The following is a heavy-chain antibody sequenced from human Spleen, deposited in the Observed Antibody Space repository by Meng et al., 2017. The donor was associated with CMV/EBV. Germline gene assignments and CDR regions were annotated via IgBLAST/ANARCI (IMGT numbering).Heavy chain of an antibody. D-gene: IGHD3-22*01. Sequence: GSLKISCAASGFTVSSYYMNWVRQAPGKGLVWVSRINSDGSSTSYADSVKGRFTISRDNSKNTLYLQMNSLRAEDTAVYYCARVGLALQHYYDSSGYYLDYWGQGTLVTVSS. CDR2: INSDGSST. CDR1: GFTVSSYY. CDR3: ARVGLALQHYYDSSGYYLDY. J-gene: IGHJ4*02. V-gene: IGHV3-74*01.